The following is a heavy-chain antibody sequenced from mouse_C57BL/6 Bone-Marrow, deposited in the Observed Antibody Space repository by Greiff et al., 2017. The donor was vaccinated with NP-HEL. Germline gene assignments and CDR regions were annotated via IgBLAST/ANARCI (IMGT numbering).Heavy chain of an antibody. CDR3: TRVRRLLYYFDY. Sequence: QVQLKESGAELVRPGASVTLSCKASGYTFTDYEMHWVKQTPVHGLEWIGAIDPETGGTAYNQKFKGKAILTADKSSSTAYMELRSLTSEDSAVYYCTRVRRLLYYFDYWGQGTTLTVSS. CDR1: GYTFTDYE. J-gene: IGHJ2*01. V-gene: IGHV1-15*01. CDR2: IDPETGGT. D-gene: IGHD2-1*01.